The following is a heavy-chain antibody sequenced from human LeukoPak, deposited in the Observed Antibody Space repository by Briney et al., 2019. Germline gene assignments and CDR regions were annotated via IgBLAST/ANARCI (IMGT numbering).Heavy chain of an antibody. D-gene: IGHD1-26*01. Sequence: SGTLSLTCTVSGGSISSYYWSWIRQPPGKGLEWIGYIYYSGSTNYNPPLKSRVTISVDTSKNQFSLKLSSVTAADTALYYCAGLVGRYSNGMYYYFDYWGQGILVTVSS. CDR2: IYYSGST. CDR3: AGLVGRYSNGMYYYFDY. CDR1: GGSISSYY. J-gene: IGHJ4*02. V-gene: IGHV4-59*12.